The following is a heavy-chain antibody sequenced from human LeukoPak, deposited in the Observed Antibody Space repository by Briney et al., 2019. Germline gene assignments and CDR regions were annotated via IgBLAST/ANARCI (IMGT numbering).Heavy chain of an antibody. D-gene: IGHD3-9*01. Sequence: SVKVSCKASGGTFSSYAISWVRQAPGQGLEWMGGIIPIFGTANYTQKFQGRVTITADESTSTAYMELSSLRSEDTAVYYCARGGHQRYFDWLSDYWGQGTLVTVSS. CDR3: ARGGHQRYFDWLSDY. J-gene: IGHJ4*02. CDR2: IIPIFGTA. V-gene: IGHV1-69*13. CDR1: GGTFSSYA.